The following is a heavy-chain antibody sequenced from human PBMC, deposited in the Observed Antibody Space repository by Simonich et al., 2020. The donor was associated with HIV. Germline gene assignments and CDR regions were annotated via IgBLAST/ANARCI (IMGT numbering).Heavy chain of an antibody. V-gene: IGHV1-2*02. CDR2: INPNSGGK. Sequence: QVQLVQSGAEVKTPGASVKVSCKASGSTFTGHYMHWVRQAPGQGFEWWCGINPNSGGKNSAQSVQCRVTMTRDTSISTAYMELSRLRSDDTAVYYCARILPIKIIDSDAFDIWGQGTMVTVSS. CDR1: GSTFTGHY. J-gene: IGHJ3*02. CDR3: ARILPIKIIDSDAFDI.